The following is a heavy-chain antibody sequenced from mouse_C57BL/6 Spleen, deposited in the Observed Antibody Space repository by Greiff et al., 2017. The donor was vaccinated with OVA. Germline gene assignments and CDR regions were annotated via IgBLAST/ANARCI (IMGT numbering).Heavy chain of an antibody. D-gene: IGHD2-12*01. Sequence: QVQLQQPGAELVMPGASVKLSCKASGYTFTSYWMHWVKQRPGQGLEWIGEIDPSDSYTNYNQKFKGKSTLTVDKSSSTAYMQLSSLTSEDSAVYYCAIRRTTYWGQGTLVTVSA. CDR1: GYTFTSYW. CDR2: IDPSDSYT. CDR3: AIRRTTY. J-gene: IGHJ3*01. V-gene: IGHV1-69*01.